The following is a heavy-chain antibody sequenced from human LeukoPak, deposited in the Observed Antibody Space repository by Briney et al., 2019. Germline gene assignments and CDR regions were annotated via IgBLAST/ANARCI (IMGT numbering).Heavy chain of an antibody. Sequence: PGGSLSLSCAVSVFTFSSYAMSSVRQAPGKGLEWVRAIGGGGGSTYDPDSLKGRFTISNDNTRNAQYLQMNSLGAEDTAVYCCAKHSSGWYAYYFDYWGQGTLVTVSS. D-gene: IGHD6-19*01. CDR1: VFTFSSYA. CDR2: IGGGGGST. J-gene: IGHJ4*02. CDR3: AKHSSGWYAYYFDY. V-gene: IGHV3-23*01.